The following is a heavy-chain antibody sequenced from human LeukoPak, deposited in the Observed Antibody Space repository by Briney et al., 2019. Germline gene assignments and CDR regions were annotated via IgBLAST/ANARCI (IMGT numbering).Heavy chain of an antibody. V-gene: IGHV4-4*07. CDR2: IYASGTS. CDR1: GGSISSYY. Sequence: PSETLSLTCTLCGGSISSYYWTWLRPPAGKGLEWIGRIYASGTSNYNPSLKSRVTISADKSKNQFSLRLSSVTAADTAVYYCARGRDGYGTFDYWGQGTLVTVSS. D-gene: IGHD5-24*01. CDR3: ARGRDGYGTFDY. J-gene: IGHJ4*02.